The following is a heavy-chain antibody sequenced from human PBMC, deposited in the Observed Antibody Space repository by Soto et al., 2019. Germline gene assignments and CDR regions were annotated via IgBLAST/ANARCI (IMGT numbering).Heavy chain of an antibody. CDR2: IYYSGST. J-gene: IGHJ3*02. V-gene: IGHV4-39*01. CDR1: GGSISSSSYY. Sequence: SETLSLTCTVSGGSISSSSYYWGWIRQPPGKGLEWIGSIYYSGSTYYNPSLKSRVTISVDTSTNQFSLKLSSVTAADTAVYYCARSFGGGYCSGGSCYDDAFDIWGQGTMVTVSS. D-gene: IGHD2-15*01. CDR3: ARSFGGGYCSGGSCYDDAFDI.